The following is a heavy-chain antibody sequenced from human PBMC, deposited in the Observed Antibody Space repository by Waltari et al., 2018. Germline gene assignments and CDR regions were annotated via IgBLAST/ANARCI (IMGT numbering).Heavy chain of an antibody. Sequence: EVQLLESGGGLVQHGGSLRLSCAASGFTFSSYAMSWVRQAPGKGLEWVSSISNSGGSTYYAESVKGRFTISRDNAKKTLYLQMNSLRAEDTAVYYCAKDRGSSSAAYYYGMDVWGQGTTVTVSS. D-gene: IGHD6-6*01. V-gene: IGHV3-23*01. J-gene: IGHJ6*02. CDR1: GFTFSSYA. CDR2: ISNSGGST. CDR3: AKDRGSSSAAYYYGMDV.